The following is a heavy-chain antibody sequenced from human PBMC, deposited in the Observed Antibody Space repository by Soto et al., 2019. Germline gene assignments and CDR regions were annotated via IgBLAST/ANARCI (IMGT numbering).Heavy chain of an antibody. Sequence: PSETLSVTCTVSGGSISSYYWGWIRQPPGKGLEWIGYIYYSGSTNYNPSLKSRVTISVDTSKNQFSLKLSSVTAADTAVYYCARRWGPTFDFWGQGTLVTVSS. V-gene: IGHV4-59*01. D-gene: IGHD1-26*01. J-gene: IGHJ4*02. CDR3: ARRWGPTFDF. CDR2: IYYSGST. CDR1: GGSISSYY.